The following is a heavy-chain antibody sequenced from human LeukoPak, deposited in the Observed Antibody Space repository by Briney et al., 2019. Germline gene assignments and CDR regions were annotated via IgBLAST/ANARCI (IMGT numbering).Heavy chain of an antibody. Sequence: PSETLSLTCTVSGGSISSSSYYWGWIRQPPGKGLEWIGSIYYSGSTYYNPSLKSRVTISVDTSKNQFSLKLSSVTAADTAVYYCAREGITFGGVIVDFDYWGQGTLVTVSS. CDR2: IYYSGST. CDR1: GGSISSSSYY. CDR3: AREGITFGGVIVDFDY. D-gene: IGHD3-16*02. V-gene: IGHV4-39*07. J-gene: IGHJ4*02.